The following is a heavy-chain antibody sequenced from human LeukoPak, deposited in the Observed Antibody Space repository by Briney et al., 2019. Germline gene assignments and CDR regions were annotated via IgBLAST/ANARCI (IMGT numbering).Heavy chain of an antibody. CDR1: GLTFSDYY. J-gene: IGHJ6*03. CDR2: ISSSGSTI. D-gene: IGHD2-2*02. CDR3: ARDGVDIVVVPAAIRRQYPYYYYYYMDV. Sequence: GGSLSLFCAVSGLTFSDYYMSWIRQAPGKGLEWVSYISSSGSTIYYADSVKGRYTISRDNAKNSLYLQMNSLRAEDTAVYYCARDGVDIVVVPAAIRRQYPYYYYYYMDVWGKGTTVTVSS. V-gene: IGHV3-11*01.